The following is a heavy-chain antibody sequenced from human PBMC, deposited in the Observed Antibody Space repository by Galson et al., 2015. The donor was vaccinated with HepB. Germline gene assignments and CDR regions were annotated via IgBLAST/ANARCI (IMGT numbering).Heavy chain of an antibody. CDR1: GGSISSYY. D-gene: IGHD6-19*01. CDR2: IYYSGST. CDR3: ARVTYSSGWYWFDP. J-gene: IGHJ5*02. Sequence: ETLSLTCTVSGGSISSYYWSWIRQPPGKGLEWIGYIYYSGSTNYNPSLKSRVTISVDTSKNQFSLKLSSVTAADTAVYYCARVTYSSGWYWFDPWGQGTLVTVSS. V-gene: IGHV4-59*01.